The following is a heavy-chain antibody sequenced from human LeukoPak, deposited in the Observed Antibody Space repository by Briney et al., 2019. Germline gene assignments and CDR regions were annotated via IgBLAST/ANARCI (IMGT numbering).Heavy chain of an antibody. D-gene: IGHD2-21*02. CDR3: ARDLIAGDWPYYFDY. CDR1: GFTFSAYS. V-gene: IGHV3-69-1*02. CDR2: FTRSSFI. J-gene: IGHJ4*02. Sequence: PGGSLRLSCAASGFTFSAYSMNWVRQAPGKGLEWVSSFTRSSFIFYADSVKGRFTISRGNARNSLYLQMNSLRAEDTAIYYCARDLIAGDWPYYFDYWGQGTLVTVSS.